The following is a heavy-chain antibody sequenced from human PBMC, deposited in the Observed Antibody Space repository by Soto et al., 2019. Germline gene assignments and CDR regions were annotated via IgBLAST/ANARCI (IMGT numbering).Heavy chain of an antibody. V-gene: IGHV3-23*01. CDR1: GFTLDTYT. CDR2: IRPTGDYT. J-gene: IGHJ6*02. Sequence: EVQLLESGGGLVQPGGSLRLSCAASGFTLDTYTMYWVRQAPGKGLEWVSAIRPTGDYTYYADSVKGRFTISRDSSKSTVFLQMNSLRAEDTAIYYCARSTSFVAIGKSNGLGVWGQGTTVAVSS. CDR3: ARSTSFVAIGKSNGLGV. D-gene: IGHD1-26*01.